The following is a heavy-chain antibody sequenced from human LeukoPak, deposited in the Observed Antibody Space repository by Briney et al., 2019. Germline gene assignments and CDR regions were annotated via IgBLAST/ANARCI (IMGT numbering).Heavy chain of an antibody. D-gene: IGHD4-17*01. CDR3: ARERHDYGDFDY. V-gene: IGHV1-18*01. Sequence: ASVKVSCKASGYTFTSYGISWVRQAPGQGLEWMGWISAYNGNTNYAQKLQGRVTMTTDTSTSTAYMELSSLRSEDTAVYYCARERHDYGDFDYWGQGTLVTVSS. CDR1: GYTFTSYG. J-gene: IGHJ4*02. CDR2: ISAYNGNT.